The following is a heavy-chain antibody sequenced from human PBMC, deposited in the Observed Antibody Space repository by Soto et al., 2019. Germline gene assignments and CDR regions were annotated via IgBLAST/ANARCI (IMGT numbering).Heavy chain of an antibody. CDR1: GFTLANFG. Sequence: PGGSLRLSCGTSGFTLANFGMGWVRQAPGKGLYWVSGISSSGRRTYYADSVKGRFTISRDNSKNTLYLQMDSLRGDDTAVYYCAKEGQQLVHGAFDIWGQGTMVTVSS. D-gene: IGHD6-13*01. V-gene: IGHV3-23*01. CDR3: AKEGQQLVHGAFDI. J-gene: IGHJ3*02. CDR2: ISSSGRRT.